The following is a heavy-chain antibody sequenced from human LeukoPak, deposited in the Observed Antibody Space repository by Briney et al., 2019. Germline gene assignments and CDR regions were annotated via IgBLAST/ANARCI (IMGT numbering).Heavy chain of an antibody. D-gene: IGHD6-13*01. CDR2: INHSGST. V-gene: IGHV4-34*01. CDR3: ARGIAYSSSWAPSYGMDV. J-gene: IGHJ6*02. Sequence: SETLSRTCAVYGGSFSGYYWSWIRKPPGKGLEWIGEINHSGSTNYNPSLKSRVTISVDTSKNQFSLKLSSVTAADTAVYYCARGIAYSSSWAPSYGMDVWGQGTTVTVSS. CDR1: GGSFSGYY.